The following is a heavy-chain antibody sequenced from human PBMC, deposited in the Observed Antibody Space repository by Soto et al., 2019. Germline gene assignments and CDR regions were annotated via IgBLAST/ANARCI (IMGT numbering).Heavy chain of an antibody. V-gene: IGHV4-59*08. CDR2: IYYSGST. J-gene: IGHJ6*03. CDR1: GGSISSYY. CDR3: ARQVRGYHYYYMDV. D-gene: IGHD3-10*01. Sequence: SETLSLTCTVSGGSISSYYWSWIRQPPGKGLEWIGYIYYSGSTNYNPSLKSRVTISVDTSKNQFSLKLSSVTAADTAVYYCARQVRGYHYYYMDVWGKGTTVTVSS.